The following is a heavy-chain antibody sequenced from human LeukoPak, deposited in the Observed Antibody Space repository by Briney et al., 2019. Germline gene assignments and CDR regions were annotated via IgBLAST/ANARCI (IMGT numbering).Heavy chain of an antibody. J-gene: IGHJ4*02. CDR1: GFTFSDYG. Sequence: GGSLRLSCAASGFTFSDYGIHWVRQAPGQGLEWVALIWYDGSKKYYADSVKGRFTISRDNTKNTLYPQLNSLRADDTAVYYCARAHSSSSTFDLWGQGTLVTVSS. V-gene: IGHV3-33*01. CDR2: IWYDGSKK. CDR3: ARAHSSSSTFDL. D-gene: IGHD6-6*01.